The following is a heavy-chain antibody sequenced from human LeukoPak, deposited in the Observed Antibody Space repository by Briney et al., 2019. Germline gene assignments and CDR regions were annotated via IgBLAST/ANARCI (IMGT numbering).Heavy chain of an antibody. CDR3: ARETSQKGAHYMDV. V-gene: IGHV4-34*01. CDR1: GGSFSGYY. D-gene: IGHD3-16*01. CDR2: INHSGST. J-gene: IGHJ6*03. Sequence: NPSETLSLTCAVYGGSFSGYYWSWIRQPPGKGLEWIGEINHSGSTNYNPSLESRVTISVDTSKKQFSLKLTSVTVADTAVYYCARETSQKGAHYMDVWGKGTTVTISS.